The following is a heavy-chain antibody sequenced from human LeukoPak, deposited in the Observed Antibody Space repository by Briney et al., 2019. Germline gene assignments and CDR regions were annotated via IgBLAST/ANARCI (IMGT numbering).Heavy chain of an antibody. J-gene: IGHJ4*02. CDR3: ARDPPDPWGDY. CDR2: IYHSGST. Sequence: SETLSLTCTVSGGSISSGGYYWSWIRQSPGKGLEWIGYIYHSGSTYYNPSLRGRVTISVDSSKNQFSLKLSSVTAADTALYYCARDPPDPWGDYWGQGILVTVSS. V-gene: IGHV4-30-2*06. D-gene: IGHD3-16*01. CDR1: GGSISSGGYY.